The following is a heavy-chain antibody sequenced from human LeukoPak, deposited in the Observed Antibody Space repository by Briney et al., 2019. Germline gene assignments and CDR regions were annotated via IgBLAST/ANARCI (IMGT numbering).Heavy chain of an antibody. CDR3: AKHRPDPLSRGVDGMDV. CDR2: ISGSGGRT. V-gene: IGHV3-23*01. CDR1: GFTFSRKT. D-gene: IGHD3-10*01. Sequence: GGSLRLSCAASGFTFSRKTMNWVRQAPGKGLEWVSGISGSGGRTDYADSVKGRFTISRDNLKRTMLLQINNLRAEDAAVYYCAKHRPDPLSRGVDGMDVWGQGTTITVSS. J-gene: IGHJ6*02.